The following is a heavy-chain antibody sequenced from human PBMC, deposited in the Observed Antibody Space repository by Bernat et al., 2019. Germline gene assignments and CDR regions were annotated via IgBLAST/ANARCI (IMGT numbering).Heavy chain of an antibody. Sequence: EVQLVESGGGLVQPGGSLRLSCAASGFTFSSYEMNWVRKAPGKGREWVPYIISSGRTIYYADSVKGRFTISRDNAKNSLYLQMNSLRAEDTAVYYCARGQQQLVRVYYYYYYMDVWGKGTTVTVSS. CDR3: ARGQQQLVRVYYYYYYMDV. CDR1: GFTFSSYE. CDR2: IISSGRTI. J-gene: IGHJ6*03. V-gene: IGHV3-48*03. D-gene: IGHD6-13*01.